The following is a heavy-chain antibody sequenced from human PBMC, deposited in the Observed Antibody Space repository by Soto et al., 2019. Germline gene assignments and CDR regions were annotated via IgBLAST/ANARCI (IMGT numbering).Heavy chain of an antibody. CDR1: GLTLSSHW. Sequence: EVQLVESGGGLVQPGESLRLSCAASGLTLSSHWMGWVRQAPGTGLEWVATINQDGTERFYVESMKGRSTISRDTAQNSLYLEVHSLRAEDTALYYCARAINSAYDYWGRGALVPVSS. D-gene: IGHD2-21*01. CDR3: ARAINSAYDY. CDR2: INQDGTER. V-gene: IGHV3-7*05. J-gene: IGHJ4*02.